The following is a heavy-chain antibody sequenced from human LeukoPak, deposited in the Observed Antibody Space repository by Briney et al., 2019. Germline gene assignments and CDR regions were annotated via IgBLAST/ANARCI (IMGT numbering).Heavy chain of an antibody. CDR1: GFPFSVYE. CDR2: IGSSGTTI. V-gene: IGHV3-48*03. J-gene: IGHJ4*02. Sequence: GGSLRLSCAVSGFPFSVYEMNWVRQAPGKGLEWVSNIGSSGTTIYYADSVRGRFSISRDNAKSSLCLQMNSLRVEDTAVYYCALLAVASDFDYWGQGALVTVSS. CDR3: ALLAVASDFDY. D-gene: IGHD6-19*01.